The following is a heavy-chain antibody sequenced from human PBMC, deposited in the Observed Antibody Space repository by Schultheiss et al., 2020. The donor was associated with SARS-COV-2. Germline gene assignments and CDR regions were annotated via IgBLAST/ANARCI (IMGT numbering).Heavy chain of an antibody. D-gene: IGHD4-17*01. J-gene: IGHJ6*03. V-gene: IGHV4-59*08. Sequence: SETLSLTCTVSGGSISANFWSWIRQPSGKGLEWIGYIYYSGSTNYNPSLKSRVTISVDTSKNQFSLKLTSVTAADTAVYYCATTDYGDYVGYYYYYMDVWGKGTTVTVSS. CDR1: GGSISANF. CDR3: ATTDYGDYVGYYYYYMDV. CDR2: IYYSGST.